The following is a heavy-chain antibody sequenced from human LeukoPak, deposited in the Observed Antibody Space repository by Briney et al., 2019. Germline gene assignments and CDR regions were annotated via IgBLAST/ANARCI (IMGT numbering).Heavy chain of an antibody. D-gene: IGHD2-2*01. Sequence: GGSLRLSCAASGFTFSTYSMNWVRQAPGKGLEWISYISSSSITIYYADSVKDRFTISRDNAKNSLFLQMNSLRSEDTAVYYCARQISSTTRYPYYYYMDVWGKGTTVTVSS. CDR1: GFTFSTYS. V-gene: IGHV3-48*04. J-gene: IGHJ6*03. CDR2: ISSSSITI. CDR3: ARQISSTTRYPYYYYMDV.